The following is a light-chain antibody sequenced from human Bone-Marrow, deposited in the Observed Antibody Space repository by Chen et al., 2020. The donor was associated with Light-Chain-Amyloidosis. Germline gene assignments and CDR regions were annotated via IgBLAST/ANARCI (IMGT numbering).Light chain of an antibody. V-gene: IGKV3-20*01. CDR2: GSS. Sequence: EIVLTQSPGTLSLSPGEGANLSCRASQTISSNYLTWYQQKFGQAPRLLIYGSSSRATGIPDRFTGSGSGTGFTLTINRLEPEDFAMYYCQQYGTSPLTVGGGTKVEIK. CDR1: QTISSNY. CDR3: QQYGTSPLT. J-gene: IGKJ4*01.